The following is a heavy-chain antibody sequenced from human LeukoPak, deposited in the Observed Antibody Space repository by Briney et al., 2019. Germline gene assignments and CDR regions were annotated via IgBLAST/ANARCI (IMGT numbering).Heavy chain of an antibody. D-gene: IGHD2-2*01. Sequence: GESLKISCKGPGYSFTSFWFGWVRQMPGKGLEWMGIIYPGDSDTRYSQSFQGQVTISADKSISTAYLQWSSLKASDTAMYYCARLSSTSPRYFDYWGQGTLVTVSS. J-gene: IGHJ4*02. CDR1: GYSFTSFW. V-gene: IGHV5-51*01. CDR2: IYPGDSDT. CDR3: ARLSSTSPRYFDY.